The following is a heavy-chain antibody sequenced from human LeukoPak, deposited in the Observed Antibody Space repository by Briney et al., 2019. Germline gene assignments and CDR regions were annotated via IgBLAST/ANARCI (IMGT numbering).Heavy chain of an antibody. CDR1: GFTFDDYA. D-gene: IGHD3-22*01. V-gene: IGHV3-9*01. J-gene: IGHJ4*02. CDR3: AKDISYDTSGSDY. Sequence: GGSLRLSCAASGFTFDDYAMHWVRQAPGKGLEWVSGISWNSGSIGYADSVRGRFTISRDSAKNSLYLQMNSLRTEDTALYYCAKDISYDTSGSDYWGQGTLVTVSP. CDR2: ISWNSGSI.